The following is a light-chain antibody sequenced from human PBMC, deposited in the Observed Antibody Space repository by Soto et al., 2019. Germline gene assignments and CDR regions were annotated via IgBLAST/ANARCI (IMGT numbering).Light chain of an antibody. CDR2: VAS. CDR1: QSVSSY. Sequence: EIVLTQSPATLSLSPGERATLSCRASQSVSSYLAWYQQKPGQAPRLLLYVASNRATGIPARFSGSGSGTDFPLTISRLEPEDFAVYYCQQRSNWPPWTFGQGTKVEIK. CDR3: QQRSNWPPWT. J-gene: IGKJ1*01. V-gene: IGKV3-11*01.